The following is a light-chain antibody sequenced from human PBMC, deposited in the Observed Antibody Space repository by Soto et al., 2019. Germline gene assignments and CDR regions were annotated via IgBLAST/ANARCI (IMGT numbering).Light chain of an antibody. J-gene: IGKJ1*01. V-gene: IGKV1-5*01. CDR3: QQYKSRRT. CDR1: EDINDW. CDR2: DAS. Sequence: DIQMTQSPSTLSASIVDRVTITCRASEDINDWLAWYQQKPGNAPKFLIYDASTLQSGVPSRFSGSGSGTEFTLTISSLQPDDSATYYCQQYKSRRTFGQGTKVDIK.